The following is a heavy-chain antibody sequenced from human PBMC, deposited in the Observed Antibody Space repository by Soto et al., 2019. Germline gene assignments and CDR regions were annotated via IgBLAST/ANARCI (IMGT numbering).Heavy chain of an antibody. CDR2: IFYSGST. CDR3: ASMIGDPVLSFDS. CDR1: GGSISSYY. Sequence: QVQLQESGPGLVKPSETLSLTCTVSGGSISSYYWSWIRQPPGKGLEWIGFIFYSGSTSYNPSLQSRVTLSIDTSEYQCSLKLNSVTAAATAVYYCASMIGDPVLSFDSWGQGTLVAVSS. D-gene: IGHD3-10*02. V-gene: IGHV4-59*01. J-gene: IGHJ5*01.